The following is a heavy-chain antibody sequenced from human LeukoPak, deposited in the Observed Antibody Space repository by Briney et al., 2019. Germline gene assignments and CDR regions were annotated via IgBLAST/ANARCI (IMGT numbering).Heavy chain of an antibody. CDR2: ISGSGGNT. V-gene: IGHV3-23*01. D-gene: IGHD3-9*01. Sequence: PGGSLRLSCAASGFTLSSYAMSWVRQAPGKGLEWVSGISGSGGNTYYADSVKGRFTISRDNSKNTLYLQMSSLRAEDTAVYYCAKEAVDYDILTGYYTTGYFDYWGQGTLVTVSS. CDR1: GFTLSSYA. J-gene: IGHJ4*02. CDR3: AKEAVDYDILTGYYTTGYFDY.